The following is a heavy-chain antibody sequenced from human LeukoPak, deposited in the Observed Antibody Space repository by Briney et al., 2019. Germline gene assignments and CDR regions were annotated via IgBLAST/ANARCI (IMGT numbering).Heavy chain of an antibody. CDR1: GFTFRSYE. J-gene: IGHJ4*02. D-gene: IGHD1-7*01. CDR2: ISGSGADT. CDR3: AKEGYQTGTTSKGYYDY. Sequence: GGSLRLSCAASGFTFRSYEMNWVRQAPGKGLEWVSAISGSGADTYYADSVKGRFTISRDNSKNTLSLQMNSLRAEDTAAYYCAKEGYQTGTTSKGYYDYWGQGTLVTVSS. V-gene: IGHV3-23*01.